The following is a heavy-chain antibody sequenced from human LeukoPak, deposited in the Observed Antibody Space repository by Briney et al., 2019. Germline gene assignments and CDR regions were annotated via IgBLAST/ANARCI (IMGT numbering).Heavy chain of an antibody. Sequence: PGGSLRLSCAASGFTFSSYSMNWVRQAPGKGLEWVSSISSSSSYIYYADSVKGRFTIPRDNAKNSLYLQMNSLGAEDTAVYYCASSSHTAMGSFDYWGQGTLVTVSS. CDR3: ASSSHTAMGSFDY. V-gene: IGHV3-21*01. D-gene: IGHD5-18*01. CDR1: GFTFSSYS. J-gene: IGHJ4*02. CDR2: ISSSSSYI.